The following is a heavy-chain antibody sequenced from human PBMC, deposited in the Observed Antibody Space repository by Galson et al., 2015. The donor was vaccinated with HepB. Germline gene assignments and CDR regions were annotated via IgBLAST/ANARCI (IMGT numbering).Heavy chain of an antibody. J-gene: IGHJ4*02. CDR2: ISGSGGST. Sequence: SLRLSCAASGFTFSSYAMSWVRQAPGKGLEWVSAISGSGGSTHYADSVKGRFTISRDNSKNTLYLQMNSLRAEDTAVYYCANFVVVPAARPFDYWGQGTLVTVSS. CDR3: ANFVVVPAARPFDY. V-gene: IGHV3-23*01. CDR1: GFTFSSYA. D-gene: IGHD2-2*01.